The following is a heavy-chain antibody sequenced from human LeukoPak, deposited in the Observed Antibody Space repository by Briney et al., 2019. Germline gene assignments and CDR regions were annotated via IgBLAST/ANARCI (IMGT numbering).Heavy chain of an antibody. V-gene: IGHV4-4*07. CDR1: GGSISSYY. J-gene: IGHJ5*02. D-gene: IGHD3-3*01. Sequence: SETLSLTCTVSGGSISSYYWSWIRQPAGKGLEWIGRIYTSGSTNYNPSLKSRATMSVDTSKDQFSLKLSSVTAADTAVYYCARVDITIFGVATGWFDPWGQGTLVTVSS. CDR2: IYTSGST. CDR3: ARVDITIFGVATGWFDP.